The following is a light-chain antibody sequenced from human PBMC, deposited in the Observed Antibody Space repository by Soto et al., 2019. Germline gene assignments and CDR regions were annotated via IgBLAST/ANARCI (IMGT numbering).Light chain of an antibody. CDR3: QQSDNLPLT. CDR2: DAS. Sequence: DIQMPQSPPSLSAAVGARVPITCQASQDISNYLNWYQQKPGKAPKLLIYDASNLETGVPSRFSGGRSGTDFASTVSSLQHADIATYYCQQSDNLPLTFGGGTKVESK. V-gene: IGKV1-33*01. CDR1: QDISNY. J-gene: IGKJ4*01.